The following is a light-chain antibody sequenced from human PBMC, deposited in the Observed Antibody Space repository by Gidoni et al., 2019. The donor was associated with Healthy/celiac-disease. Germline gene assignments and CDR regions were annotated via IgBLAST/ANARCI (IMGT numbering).Light chain of an antibody. Sequence: QSALTQPRPVCGSPGPSVTLSCTGTSSAVGGYHYVSWYPQHPGKAPKLMIYDVSKRPSGVPDRFSGSKSGNTASLTISGLQAEDEADYYCCSYAGSYAVVFGGGTKLTVL. CDR2: DVS. J-gene: IGLJ2*01. CDR3: CSYAGSYAVV. V-gene: IGLV2-11*01. CDR1: SSAVGGYHY.